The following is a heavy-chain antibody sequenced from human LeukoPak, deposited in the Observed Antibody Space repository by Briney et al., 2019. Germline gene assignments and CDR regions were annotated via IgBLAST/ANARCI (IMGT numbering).Heavy chain of an antibody. D-gene: IGHD1-26*01. CDR3: AVIVGATQTFDY. Sequence: SVKVSCKASGGTFSSYAISWVRQAPGQGLEWMGGIIPIFGTANYAQKFQGRVTITADESTSTACMELSSLRSEDTAVYYCAVIVGATQTFDYWGQGTLVTVSS. CDR2: IIPIFGTA. V-gene: IGHV1-69*13. CDR1: GGTFSSYA. J-gene: IGHJ4*02.